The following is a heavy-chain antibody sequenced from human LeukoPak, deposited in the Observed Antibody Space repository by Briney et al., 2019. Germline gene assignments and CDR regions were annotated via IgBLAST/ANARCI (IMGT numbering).Heavy chain of an antibody. V-gene: IGHV3-21*01. CDR3: ARDGYYDILTGEGAFDI. Sequence: GGSLRLSCAASGFTFSSFWMSWVRQAPGKGLEWVSSISSSSSYIYYADSVKGRFTISRDNAKNSLYLQMNSLRAEDTAVYYCARDGYYDILTGEGAFDIWGQGTMVTVSS. D-gene: IGHD3-9*01. CDR2: ISSSSSYI. J-gene: IGHJ3*02. CDR1: GFTFSSFW.